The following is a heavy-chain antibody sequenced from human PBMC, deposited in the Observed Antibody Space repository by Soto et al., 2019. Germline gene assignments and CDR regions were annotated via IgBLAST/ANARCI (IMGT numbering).Heavy chain of an antibody. D-gene: IGHD1-26*01. CDR3: ATRSTTQDVFEV. Sequence: QVQLQESGPGLVKPSGTLSLTCAVSGGSISTSVWWTWVRQPPGKGLECIGEIFHSRSINYNPSLQNRVTISADSSQSQFSLKLTSLTAADTALYYCATRSTTQDVFEVWGQGTMVTVSS. J-gene: IGHJ3*01. V-gene: IGHV4-4*02. CDR2: IFHSRSI. CDR1: GGSISTSVW.